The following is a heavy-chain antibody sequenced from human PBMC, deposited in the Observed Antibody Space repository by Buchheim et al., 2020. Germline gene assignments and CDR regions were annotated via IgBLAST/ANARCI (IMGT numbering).Heavy chain of an antibody. CDR3: AKATTFDY. D-gene: IGHD1-14*01. Sequence: VQLVESGGGLVQPGGSLRLSCAASGFTVSSDYMSWVRQAPGKGLEWVSVIFSGGSTYYADSVKGRFSISRDNSTNTVSLQMNSLRAEDTAVYYCAKATTFDYWGQGTL. CDR1: GFTVSSDY. CDR2: IFSGGST. V-gene: IGHV3-66*01. J-gene: IGHJ4*02.